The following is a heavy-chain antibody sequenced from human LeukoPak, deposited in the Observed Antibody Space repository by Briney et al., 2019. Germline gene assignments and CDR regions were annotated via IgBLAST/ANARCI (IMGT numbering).Heavy chain of an antibody. CDR2: ISSSSSYI. CDR1: GFTFSSYS. Sequence: PGGSLRLSCAASGFTFSSYSMNWVRQAPGKGLEWVSSISSSSSYIYYADSVKGRFTISRDNAKNSLYLQMNSLRAEDTAVYYCASMRDGYNPLDYWGQGTLVTVSS. J-gene: IGHJ4*02. V-gene: IGHV3-21*01. CDR3: ASMRDGYNPLDY. D-gene: IGHD5-24*01.